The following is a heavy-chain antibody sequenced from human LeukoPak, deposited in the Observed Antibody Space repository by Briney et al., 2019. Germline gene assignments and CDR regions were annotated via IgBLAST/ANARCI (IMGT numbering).Heavy chain of an antibody. CDR3: ARDLYDILTGYNWFDP. CDR1: GFTFSSYS. J-gene: IGHJ5*02. CDR2: ISSSSSYI. D-gene: IGHD3-9*01. Sequence: GGSLRLSCAASGFTFSSYSMNWVRQAPGKGLEWVSSISSSSSYIYYADSVKGRFTISRDNAKNSLYLQMNSLRAEDTAVYYCARDLYDILTGYNWFDPWGQGTLVTVSS. V-gene: IGHV3-21*01.